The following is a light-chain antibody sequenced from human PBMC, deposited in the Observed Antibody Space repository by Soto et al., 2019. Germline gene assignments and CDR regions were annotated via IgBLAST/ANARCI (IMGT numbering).Light chain of an antibody. CDR1: SGSVSTTYY. CDR2: NTN. V-gene: IGLV8-61*01. Sequence: QTVVTQEPSFSLSPGGTVTLPCGLNSGSVSTTYYPSWYQQTPGQAPRTLVYNTNTRSSGVPDRFSGSILGNKAALTITGAQADDESDYYCVLYMGSGISVFGGGTKLTVL. J-gene: IGLJ3*02. CDR3: VLYMGSGISV.